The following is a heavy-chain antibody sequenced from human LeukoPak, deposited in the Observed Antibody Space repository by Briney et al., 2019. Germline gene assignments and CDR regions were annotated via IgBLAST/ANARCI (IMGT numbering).Heavy chain of an antibody. CDR3: ARPSSGWYDFDY. J-gene: IGHJ4*02. CDR1: GYTFTGYY. Sequence: ASVKVSCKASGYTFTGYYMHWVRQAPGQGLEWMGWINPNSGGTNYAQKFQGRVTMTRDTPISTAYMELSRLRSDDTAVYYCARPSSGWYDFDYWGQGTLVTVSS. V-gene: IGHV1-2*02. D-gene: IGHD6-19*01. CDR2: INPNSGGT.